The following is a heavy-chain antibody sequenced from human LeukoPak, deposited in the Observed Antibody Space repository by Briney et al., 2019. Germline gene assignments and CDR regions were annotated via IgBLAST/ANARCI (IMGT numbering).Heavy chain of an antibody. V-gene: IGHV4-34*01. Sequence: PSETLSLTCAVCGGSFSGYYWSWIRQPPGKGLEWIGEINHSGSTNYNPSLKSRVTISVDTSKNQFSLKLSSVTAADTGVYYCARDGGTRLGFDPWGQGTLVTVSS. J-gene: IGHJ5*02. CDR2: INHSGST. CDR3: ARDGGTRLGFDP. CDR1: GGSFSGYY. D-gene: IGHD3-16*01.